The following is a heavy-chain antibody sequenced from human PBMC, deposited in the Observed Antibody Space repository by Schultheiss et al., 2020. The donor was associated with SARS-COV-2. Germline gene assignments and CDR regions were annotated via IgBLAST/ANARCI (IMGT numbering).Heavy chain of an antibody. CDR1: GFTFSDAW. CDR2: IKSKAAGGTI. Sequence: GGSLRLSCAASGFTFSDAWMNWVRQAPGKGLEWVARIKSKAAGGTIDYAAPVKDRFTISRDDSKNTLYLQMNSLKTEDTAVYYCTTRTLRGGKGNFDYWGQGTLVTVSS. D-gene: IGHD4-23*01. CDR3: TTRTLRGGKGNFDY. J-gene: IGHJ4*02. V-gene: IGHV3-15*01.